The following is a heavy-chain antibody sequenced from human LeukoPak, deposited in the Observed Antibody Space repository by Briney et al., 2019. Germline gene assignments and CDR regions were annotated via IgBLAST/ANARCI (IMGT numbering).Heavy chain of an antibody. J-gene: IGHJ2*01. CDR2: INPNSGGT. D-gene: IGHD3-22*01. Sequence: ASVKVSCKASGYTXTGYYMHWVRQAPGQGLEWMGWINPNSGGTNYAQKFQGRVTMTRDTSINTAYMELSRLRSDDTAVYYCAINPDSSGGGSDWYFDLWGRGTLVTVSS. CDR3: AINPDSSGGGSDWYFDL. V-gene: IGHV1-2*02. CDR1: GYTXTGYY.